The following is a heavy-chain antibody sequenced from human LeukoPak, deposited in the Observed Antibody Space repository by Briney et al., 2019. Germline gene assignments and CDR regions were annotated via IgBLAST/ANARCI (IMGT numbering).Heavy chain of an antibody. CDR2: IYPGNSDI. D-gene: IGHD2-15*01. CDR1: GYSFINYW. J-gene: IGHJ4*02. V-gene: IGHV5-51*01. Sequence: GESLQISCQGSGYSFINYWIGWVRQMPDKGLEWMGIIYPGNSDIRYSPSFQGQVTISVDKTINTAYLQWTSLKASDTAIYYCTTGRFCSGGSCSSSFDFWGQGTLLTVPS. CDR3: TTGRFCSGGSCSSSFDF.